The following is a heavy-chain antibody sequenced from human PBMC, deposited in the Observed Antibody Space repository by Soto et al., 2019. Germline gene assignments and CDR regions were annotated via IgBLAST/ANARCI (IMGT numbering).Heavy chain of an antibody. CDR3: ASTTPNYDFWSGYRRYGMDV. CDR2: IIPIFGTA. J-gene: IGHJ6*02. V-gene: IGHV1-69*13. CDR1: GGTFSSYA. Sequence: SVKVSCKASGGTFSSYAISWVRQAPGHGLEWMGGIIPIFGTANYAQKFQGRVTITADESTSTAYMELSSLRSEDTAVYYCASTTPNYDFWSGYRRYGMDVWGQGTTVTVSS. D-gene: IGHD3-3*01.